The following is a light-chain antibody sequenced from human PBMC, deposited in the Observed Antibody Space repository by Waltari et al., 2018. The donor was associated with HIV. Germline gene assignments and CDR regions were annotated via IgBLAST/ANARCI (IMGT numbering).Light chain of an antibody. CDR1: SSDVGGFNS. V-gene: IGLV2-8*01. J-gene: IGLJ2*01. Sequence: QSALTQPPSASGSPGQSVTISCTGTSSDVGGFNSVSSYHQQPPKAPKLILYEVNRRPSGVPDRFSGSKSGNTASLTVSGLQPEDEGDYYCTSYKDANDVVFGGGTKLTVL. CDR2: EVN. CDR3: TSYKDANDVV.